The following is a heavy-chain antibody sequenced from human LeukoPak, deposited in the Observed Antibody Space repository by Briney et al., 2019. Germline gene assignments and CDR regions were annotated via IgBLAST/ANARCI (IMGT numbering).Heavy chain of an antibody. Sequence: GGSLRLSCAASGFTFSSYSMNWVRQAPGKGLEWVSRINSDGSSTSYADSVKGRFTISRDNAKNTLYLQMNSLRAEDTAVYYCARALGGAAALDYWGQGTLVTVSS. CDR3: ARALGGAAALDY. J-gene: IGHJ4*02. CDR2: INSDGSST. D-gene: IGHD3-16*01. V-gene: IGHV3-74*01. CDR1: GFTFSSYS.